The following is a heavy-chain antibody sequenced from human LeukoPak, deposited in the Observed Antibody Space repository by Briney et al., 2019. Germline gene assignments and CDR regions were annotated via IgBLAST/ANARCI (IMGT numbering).Heavy chain of an antibody. CDR1: GGSFSGYY. V-gene: IGHV4-34*01. CDR2: INHSGST. CDR3: ARRAVESGYDY. Sequence: SETLSLTCAVYGGSFSGYYWSWIRQPPGKGLEWIGEINHSGSTNYNPSLKSRVTISVDTSKNQFSLKLSSVTAADTAVYYCARRAVESGYDYWGQGTLVTVSS. J-gene: IGHJ4*02. D-gene: IGHD6-25*01.